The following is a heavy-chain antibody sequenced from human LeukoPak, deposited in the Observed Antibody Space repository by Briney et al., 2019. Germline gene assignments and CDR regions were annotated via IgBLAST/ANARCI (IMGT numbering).Heavy chain of an antibody. CDR3: AKGGFRGYALYRAFDY. CDR2: IRSDGSNK. D-gene: IGHD3-16*01. V-gene: IGHV3-30*02. J-gene: IGHJ4*02. CDR1: GFTFSSYG. Sequence: AGSLRLSCAASGFTFSSYGMHWVRQAPGKGLEWVAFIRSDGSNKYYADSVKGRFAISRDNSKNTLYLQMNSLRAEDTAVYYCAKGGFRGYALYRAFDYWGQGTLVAVSS.